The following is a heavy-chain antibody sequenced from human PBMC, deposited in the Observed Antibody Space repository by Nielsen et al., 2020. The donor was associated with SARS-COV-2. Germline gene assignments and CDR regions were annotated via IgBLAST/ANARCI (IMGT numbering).Heavy chain of an antibody. Sequence: SLKISCAASGFTFSSYGMHWVRQAPGKGLEWVAVISYDGSNKYYADSVKGRFTISRDNSKNTLYLQMNSLRAEDTAVYYCAKGWGRPQLVDYFDYWGQGTLVTVSS. CDR2: ISYDGSNK. V-gene: IGHV3-30*18. J-gene: IGHJ4*02. CDR3: AKGWGRPQLVDYFDY. D-gene: IGHD6-13*01. CDR1: GFTFSSYG.